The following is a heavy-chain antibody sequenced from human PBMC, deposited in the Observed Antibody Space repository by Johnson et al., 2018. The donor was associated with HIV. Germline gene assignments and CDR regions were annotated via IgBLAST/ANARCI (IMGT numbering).Heavy chain of an antibody. D-gene: IGHD3-22*01. J-gene: IGHJ3*02. CDR2: IWYDGSNK. CDR1: GFTFSSYA. Sequence: QVQLVESGGGVVQPGRSLRLSCAASGFTFSSYAMHWVRQAPGKGLEWVAFIWYDGSNKYYADSVTGRFTISRDNSKNTLYLQMNSLRAEDTAVYYCARRIYYYDSSGTEDAFDIWGQGTMVTVSS. CDR3: ARRIYYYDSSGTEDAFDI. V-gene: IGHV3-33*08.